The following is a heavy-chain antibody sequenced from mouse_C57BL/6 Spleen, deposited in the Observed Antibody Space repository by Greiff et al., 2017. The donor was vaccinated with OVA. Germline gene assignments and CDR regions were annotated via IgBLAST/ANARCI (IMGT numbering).Heavy chain of an antibody. CDR3: VFLQLGGY. CDR1: GYTFTSYW. CDR2: IDPSDSYT. D-gene: IGHD3-3*01. V-gene: IGHV1-69*01. Sequence: VQLQQPGAELVMPGASVKLSCKASGYTFTSYWMHWVKQRPGQGLEWIGEIDPSDSYTNYNQKFKGKSTLTVDKSSSTAYMQLSSLTSEDSAVYYCVFLQLGGYWGQGTTLTVSS. J-gene: IGHJ2*01.